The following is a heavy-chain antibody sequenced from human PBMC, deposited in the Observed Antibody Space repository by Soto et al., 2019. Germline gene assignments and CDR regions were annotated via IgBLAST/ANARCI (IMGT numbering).Heavy chain of an antibody. V-gene: IGHV4-59*01. J-gene: IGHJ5*02. CDR2: IHYSGST. CDR1: GGSISNYY. CDR3: ARAYCSGDTCWADNWFDP. Sequence: QVQLQASGPELVKPSETLSLTCTVSGGSISNYYWIWIRQPPGKGLERIGYIHYSGSTNYSPSRTSRVTISVDTYKNQLSLKLSSVTAGDLVVYYCARAYCSGDTCWADNWFDPWGQGTVVTVCS. D-gene: IGHD2-15*01.